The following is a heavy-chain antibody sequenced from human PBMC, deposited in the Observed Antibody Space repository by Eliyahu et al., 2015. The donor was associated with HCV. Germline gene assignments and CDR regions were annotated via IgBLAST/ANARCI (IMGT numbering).Heavy chain of an antibody. Sequence: QVQLQESGPGLVKPSETLSLTCTVSGYSISSGYYWGWXRQPPGKGLEWIGSIYHSGSTYYNPSLKSRVTISVDTSKNQFSLKLSSVTAADTAVYYCARRKLYSSGWSHSWWFDPWGQGTLVTVSS. CDR3: ARRKLYSSGWSHSWWFDP. J-gene: IGHJ5*02. CDR1: GYSISSGYY. D-gene: IGHD6-19*01. CDR2: IYHSGST. V-gene: IGHV4-38-2*02.